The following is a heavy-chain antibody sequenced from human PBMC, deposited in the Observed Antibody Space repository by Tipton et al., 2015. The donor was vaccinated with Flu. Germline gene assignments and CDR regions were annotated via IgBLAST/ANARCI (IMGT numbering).Heavy chain of an antibody. Sequence: TLSLTCSVSGVSISTYYWSWIRQSAGKGLQLIGRVYANGSPSYNPSLKSRVTISVDTSKTQLSLKLSSVTAADTAVYYCARDVAAVPAAIRDWGQGTLVTVSS. CDR2: VYANGSP. CDR3: ARDVAAVPAAIRD. D-gene: IGHD2-2*01. V-gene: IGHV4-4*07. CDR1: GVSISTYY. J-gene: IGHJ4*02.